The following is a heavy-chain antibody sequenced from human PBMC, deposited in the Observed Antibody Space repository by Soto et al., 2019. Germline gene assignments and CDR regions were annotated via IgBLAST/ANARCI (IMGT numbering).Heavy chain of an antibody. Sequence: PGESVKISCQGSGYRFTSSWIGWVRQMPGKGLEWLGNDYPSDSDVRYSPFFEGRVTISADNSINTAYLHLLNPNPSDTSIYYCTKGATNSFDSWGQGTLVTVSS. CDR3: TKGATNSFDS. V-gene: IGHV5-51*01. CDR1: GYRFTSSW. J-gene: IGHJ4*02. D-gene: IGHD7-27*01. CDR2: DYPSDSDV.